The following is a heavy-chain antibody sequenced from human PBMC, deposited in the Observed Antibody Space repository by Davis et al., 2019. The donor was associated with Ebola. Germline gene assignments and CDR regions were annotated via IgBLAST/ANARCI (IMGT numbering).Heavy chain of an antibody. V-gene: IGHV4-34*01. Sequence: MPGGSLRLSCAVYGGSFSGYYWSWIRQPPGKGLEWIGEINHSGSTNYNPSLKSRVTISVDTSKNQFSLKLSSVTAADTAVYYCARKYFEYYYGSGSSYYFDYWGQGTLVTVSS. CDR1: GGSFSGYY. D-gene: IGHD3-10*01. CDR2: INHSGST. CDR3: ARKYFEYYYGSGSSYYFDY. J-gene: IGHJ4*02.